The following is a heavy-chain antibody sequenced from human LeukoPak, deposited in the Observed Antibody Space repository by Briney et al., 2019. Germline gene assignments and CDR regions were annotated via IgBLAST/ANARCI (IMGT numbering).Heavy chain of an antibody. D-gene: IGHD2-2*01. CDR3: ASFHCSSTSCPRSKYYYYMDV. Sequence: PGGSLRLSCAASGLTFSSYWMSWVRQAPGKGLEWVANIKQDGSEKYYVDSVKGRFTISRDNAKNSLYLQMNSLRAEDTAVYYCASFHCSSTSCPRSKYYYYMDVWGKGTTVTVSS. V-gene: IGHV3-7*01. CDR2: IKQDGSEK. J-gene: IGHJ6*03. CDR1: GLTFSSYW.